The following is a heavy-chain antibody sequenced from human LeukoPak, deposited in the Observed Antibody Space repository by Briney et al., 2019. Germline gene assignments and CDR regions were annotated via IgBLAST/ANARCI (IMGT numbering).Heavy chain of an antibody. CDR2: TYYRSKWYN. V-gene: IGHV6-1*01. Sequence: SQTLSLTFAISGDSVSSNNATWNWIRQSPSRGLEWLGRTYYRSKWYNDYAVSVKSRITVNPDTSKNQFSLQLNSVTPEDTAVYYCARDRAVAGTINWLDPWGQGTLVTVSS. D-gene: IGHD6-19*01. CDR1: GDSVSSNNAT. CDR3: ARDRAVAGTINWLDP. J-gene: IGHJ5*02.